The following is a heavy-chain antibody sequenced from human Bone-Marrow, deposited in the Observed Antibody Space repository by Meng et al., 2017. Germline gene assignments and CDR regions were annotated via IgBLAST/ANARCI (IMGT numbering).Heavy chain of an antibody. D-gene: IGHD4-17*01. J-gene: IGHJ5*02. CDR1: GYNFTNYW. Sequence: KVSCKGSGYNFTNYWIGWVRQTPGKGLEWMGIVYPGDSDTRYSPSFQGQVTMSADKSISTAYLQWRSLKASDTAMYYCTRRETDYDDYGGFDPWGQGTLVTVSS. CDR3: TRRETDYDDYGGFDP. V-gene: IGHV5-51*06. CDR2: VYPGDSDT.